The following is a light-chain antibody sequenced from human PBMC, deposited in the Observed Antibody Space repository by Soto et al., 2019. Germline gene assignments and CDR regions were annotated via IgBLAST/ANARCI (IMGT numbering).Light chain of an antibody. CDR2: DAS. CDR1: QNIRTY. Sequence: DIQMTKSPSSLSASVGDRVTITCRASQNIRTYINWYQQKSGRAPNLLILDASRLQSGVPSRFSGHGSGTDFPLTITSLQPAEFATYYCQQTSTTLWTFGQGTKV. CDR3: QQTSTTLWT. J-gene: IGKJ1*01. V-gene: IGKV1-39*01.